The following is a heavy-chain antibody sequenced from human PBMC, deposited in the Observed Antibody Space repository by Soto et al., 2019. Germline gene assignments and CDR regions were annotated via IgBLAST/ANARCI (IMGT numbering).Heavy chain of an antibody. CDR3: ARGTSGSDS. CDR2: IGPASQTM. Sequence: ESGGGLAQPGGSLRLSCAAAGFTFSSYSMNWVRQTPGRGLEWVSYIGPASQTMYYADSVKGRFTISRDNVKNSLYLQMNSLRDEDSAVYYCARGTSGSDSWGQGTLVTVSS. CDR1: GFTFSSYS. J-gene: IGHJ4*02. D-gene: IGHD1-26*01. V-gene: IGHV3-48*02.